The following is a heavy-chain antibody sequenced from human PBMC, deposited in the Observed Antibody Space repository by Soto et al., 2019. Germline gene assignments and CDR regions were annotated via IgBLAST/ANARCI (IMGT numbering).Heavy chain of an antibody. CDR2: IIPIFGTA. V-gene: IGHV1-69*01. J-gene: IGHJ4*02. CDR1: GGTFSSYA. Sequence: QVQLVQSGAEVKKPGSSVKVSCKASGGTFSSYAISWVRQAPGQGLEWMGGIIPIFGTANYAQKFQGRVRITEDESTSAAYMELSSLRSEDTAVYYCTSDSSGDFWSGHWGRGTLVTVSS. CDR3: TSDSSGDFWSGH. D-gene: IGHD3-3*01.